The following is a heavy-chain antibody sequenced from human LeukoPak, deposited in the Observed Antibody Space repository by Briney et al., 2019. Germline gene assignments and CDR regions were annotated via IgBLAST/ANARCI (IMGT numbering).Heavy chain of an antibody. CDR3: AREEMYYYDSSGYFGIDY. J-gene: IGHJ4*02. D-gene: IGHD3-22*01. V-gene: IGHV1-3*01. CDR2: INAGNGNT. Sequence: GASVKVSCKASGYTFTSYAMHWVRQAPGQRLEWMGWINAGNGNTKYSQKFQGRVTITRDTSASTAYMELSSLRSEDTAAYYCAREEMYYYDSSGYFGIDYWGQGTLVTVSS. CDR1: GYTFTSYA.